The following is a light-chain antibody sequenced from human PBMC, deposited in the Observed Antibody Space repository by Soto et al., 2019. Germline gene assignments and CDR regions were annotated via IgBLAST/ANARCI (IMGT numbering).Light chain of an antibody. CDR2: DVS. J-gene: IGLJ3*02. CDR1: SSDVGAHHS. V-gene: IGLV2-14*03. Sequence: QSALTQPASVSGSPGQSFTISCTGTSSDVGAHHSVSWYQQHPGEAPKLIIFDVSNRPSGVSNRFSGSKSGNTASLTISGLHAEDDADYYCSSFTDTGTVMFGGGTKLTVL. CDR3: SSFTDTGTVM.